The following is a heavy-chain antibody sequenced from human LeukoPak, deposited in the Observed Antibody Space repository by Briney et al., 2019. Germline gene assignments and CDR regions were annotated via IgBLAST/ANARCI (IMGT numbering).Heavy chain of an antibody. CDR1: GYTFTGYY. V-gene: IGHV1-69*04. CDR2: IIPILGIA. Sequence: GASVKVSCKASGYTFTGYYMHWVRQAPGQGLEWMGRIIPILGIANYAQKFQGRVTITADKSTSTAYMELSSLRSEDTAVYYCARAGFRSDPLPDYWGQGTLVTVSS. CDR3: ARAGFRSDPLPDY. J-gene: IGHJ4*02. D-gene: IGHD2-15*01.